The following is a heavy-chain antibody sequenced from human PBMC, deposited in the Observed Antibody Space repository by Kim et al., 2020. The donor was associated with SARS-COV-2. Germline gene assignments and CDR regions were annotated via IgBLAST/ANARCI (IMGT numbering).Heavy chain of an antibody. CDR1: GYTFTTSY. J-gene: IGHJ4*02. V-gene: IGHV1-46*01. CDR2: INPNNGDA. CDR3: ATEMAGTYYFDY. Sequence: ASVKVSCKASGYTFTTSYIHWVRHAPGQGLEWMGIINPNNGDASYPQTFQGRLTMTRDTSTSTVYMEVSSLRSEDTAVYYCATEMAGTYYFDYWGQGTLVTVSS.